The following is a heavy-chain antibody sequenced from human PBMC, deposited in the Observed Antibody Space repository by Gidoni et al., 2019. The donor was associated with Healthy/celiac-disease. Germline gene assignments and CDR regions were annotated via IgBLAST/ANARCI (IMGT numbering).Heavy chain of an antibody. CDR2: IFSNDEK. Sequence: QVTLKESGPVLVKPTETLTLTCTVPGFPLSNARMGVCWIRQPPGKALEWLAHIFSNDEKSYSTSLKSRLTISKDTSKSQVVLTMTNMDPVDTATYYCARMALGDSSGYYWFHDAFDIWGQGTMVTVSS. J-gene: IGHJ3*02. CDR3: ARMALGDSSGYYWFHDAFDI. CDR1: GFPLSNARMG. V-gene: IGHV2-26*01. D-gene: IGHD3-22*01.